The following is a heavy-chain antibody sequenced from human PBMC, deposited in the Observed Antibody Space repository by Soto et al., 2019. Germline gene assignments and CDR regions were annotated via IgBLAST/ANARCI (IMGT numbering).Heavy chain of an antibody. CDR2: IYYSGST. CDR3: ARATNEVVAATLTYYYGMDV. D-gene: IGHD2-15*01. Sequence: SETLSLTCTVSGGSISSYYWSWIRQPPGKGLEWIGYIYYSGSTNYNPSLKSRVTISVDTSKNQFSLKLSSVTAADTAVYYCARATNEVVAATLTYYYGMDVWGQGTTVPVSS. J-gene: IGHJ6*02. V-gene: IGHV4-59*01. CDR1: GGSISSYY.